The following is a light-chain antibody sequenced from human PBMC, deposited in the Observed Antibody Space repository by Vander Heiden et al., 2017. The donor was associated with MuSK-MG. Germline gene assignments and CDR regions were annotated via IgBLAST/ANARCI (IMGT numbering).Light chain of an antibody. V-gene: IGKV3-20*01. CDR1: QSVSSSY. CDR2: GAS. J-gene: IGKJ2*01. Sequence: EVVLTQSPGTLSLSPGERATLSCRASQSVSSSYLAWYQQKPGQAPRLLIYGASRRATGIPDTFSGSGSGTDFTLTISRLEPGDFAVYYCQQVGNSHMYTFGQGTKLEIK. CDR3: QQVGNSHMYT.